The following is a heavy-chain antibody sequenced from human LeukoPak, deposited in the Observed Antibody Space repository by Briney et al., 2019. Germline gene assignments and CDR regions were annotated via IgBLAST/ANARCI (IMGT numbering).Heavy chain of an antibody. CDR3: ARLTRVGYNSYVY. D-gene: IGHD5-24*01. V-gene: IGHV3-74*01. CDR2: FKNDGSSA. CDR1: GFTSSDYW. Sequence: GGSLRLSCAVSGFTSSDYWMHWVRQAPGKGLVWVSRFKNDGSSATYADSVKGRFTISRDEAKNTLYLQMNSLRVEDTTVYYCARLTRVGYNSYVYWGQGTLVTVSS. J-gene: IGHJ1*01.